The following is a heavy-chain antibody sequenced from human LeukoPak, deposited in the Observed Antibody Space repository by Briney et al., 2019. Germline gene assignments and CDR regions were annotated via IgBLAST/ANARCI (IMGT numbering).Heavy chain of an antibody. CDR2: IYSTGST. D-gene: IGHD6-13*01. Sequence: PSETLSLTCTVSGGSISSYYWSWIRQPSGKGLEWIGRIYSTGSTNYNPSLKSRVTMSVDTSKNQFSLRLRSVTAADTAVYYCARQIASAGTAGFDFWGQGALVTVSS. V-gene: IGHV4-4*07. J-gene: IGHJ4*02. CDR1: GGSISSYY. CDR3: ARQIASAGTAGFDF.